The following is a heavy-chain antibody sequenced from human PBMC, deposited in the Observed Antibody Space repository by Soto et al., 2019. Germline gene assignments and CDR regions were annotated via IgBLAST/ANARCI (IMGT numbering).Heavy chain of an antibody. CDR3: ARPATRATADDAVDI. CDR1: GGTFSSYA. J-gene: IGHJ3*02. V-gene: IGHV1-69*01. CDR2: IIPIFGTA. Sequence: QVQLVQSGAEVKKPGSSVKVSCKASGGTFSSYAISWVRQAPGQGLEWMGGIIPIFGTANYAQKFQGRVTITADESTRTADMGLSSLRSEDMAVYYCARPATRATADDAVDIWGQGTMVTVSS. D-gene: IGHD1-1*01.